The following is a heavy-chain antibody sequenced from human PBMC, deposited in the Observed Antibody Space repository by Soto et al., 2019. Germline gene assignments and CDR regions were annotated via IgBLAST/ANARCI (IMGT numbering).Heavy chain of an antibody. CDR3: ATPLTGTTGY. Sequence: GGSLRLSYAASGFTFSSYGMHWVRQAPGKGLEWVAVISYDGSNKYYADSVKGRFTISRDNSKNTLYLQMNSLRAEDTAVYYCATPLTGTTGYWGQGTLVTVSS. V-gene: IGHV3-30*03. D-gene: IGHD1-7*01. J-gene: IGHJ4*02. CDR2: ISYDGSNK. CDR1: GFTFSSYG.